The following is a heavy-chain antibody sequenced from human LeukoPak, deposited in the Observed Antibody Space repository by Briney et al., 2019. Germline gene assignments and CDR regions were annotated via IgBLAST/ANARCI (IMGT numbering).Heavy chain of an antibody. Sequence: GGSLRLSCAASGFTFSTYWMSWVRQAPGKGLEWVANIKQDGSEKYYVDSVKGRFTISRDNAKNSLYLQMNSLRAEDTAMYYCAKEGLEIDDYWGQGTLVTVSS. CDR3: AKEGLEIDDY. D-gene: IGHD3-22*01. CDR1: GFTFSTYW. V-gene: IGHV3-7*01. CDR2: IKQDGSEK. J-gene: IGHJ4*02.